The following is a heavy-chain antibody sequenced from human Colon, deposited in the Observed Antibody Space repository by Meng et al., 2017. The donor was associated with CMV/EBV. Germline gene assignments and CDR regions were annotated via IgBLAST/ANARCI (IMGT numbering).Heavy chain of an antibody. Sequence: GGSLRLSCVGSGFMFSDYSMYWVRQAPGKGLEWMAVIWFTGNNKNFADSVKGRFTISRDNSNNTVYLQMNSLRAEDTAVYYCAKGRTSYSLGGDDAFDIWGQGTMVTVSS. CDR2: IWFTGNNK. CDR1: GFMFSDYS. D-gene: IGHD2-2*01. J-gene: IGHJ3*02. CDR3: AKGRTSYSLGGDDAFDI. V-gene: IGHV3-33*06.